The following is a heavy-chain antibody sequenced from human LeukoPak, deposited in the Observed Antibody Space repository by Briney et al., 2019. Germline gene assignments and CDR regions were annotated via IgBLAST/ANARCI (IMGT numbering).Heavy chain of an antibody. CDR2: ISWNSGSR. CDR1: GFTFDDYA. J-gene: IGHJ3*02. V-gene: IGHV3-9*01. D-gene: IGHD5-12*01. Sequence: GRSLRLSCAASGFTFDDYAMHWVRQAPGKGLEWVSGISWNSGSRGYADSVKGRFTISRDNAKNSLYLQMNSLRAEDTAVYYCARDPSGYDFHYAFDIWGQGTMVTVSS. CDR3: ARDPSGYDFHYAFDI.